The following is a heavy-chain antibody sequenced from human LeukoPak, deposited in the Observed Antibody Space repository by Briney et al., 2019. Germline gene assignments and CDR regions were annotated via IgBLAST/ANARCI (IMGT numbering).Heavy chain of an antibody. CDR1: GFTFSAYA. D-gene: IGHD4-17*01. CDR2: IRGGGGGA. CDR3: ARDPNGDYVGAFDM. J-gene: IGHJ3*02. V-gene: IGHV3-23*01. Sequence: PGGSLRLSCTASGFTFSAYAMRWVRQAPGKGPGWISAIRGGGGGAFYADSVKGRFTISRDNSKYTLFLQMNSLRAEDTAVYYCARDPNGDYVGAFDMWGPGTMVTVSS.